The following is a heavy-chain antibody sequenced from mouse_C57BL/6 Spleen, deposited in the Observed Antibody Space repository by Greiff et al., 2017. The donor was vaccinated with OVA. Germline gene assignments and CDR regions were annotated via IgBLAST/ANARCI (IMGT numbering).Heavy chain of an antibody. CDR1: GYTFTSYD. J-gene: IGHJ2*01. CDR3: ARLAITTVVATDY. V-gene: IGHV1-85*01. D-gene: IGHD1-1*01. CDR2: IYPRDGST. Sequence: VQLVESGPELVKPGASVKLSCKASGYTFTSYDINWVKQRPGQGLEWIGWIYPRDGSTKYNEKFKGKATLTVDTSSSTAYMELHSLTSEDSAVYFCARLAITTVVATDYWGQGTTLTVSS.